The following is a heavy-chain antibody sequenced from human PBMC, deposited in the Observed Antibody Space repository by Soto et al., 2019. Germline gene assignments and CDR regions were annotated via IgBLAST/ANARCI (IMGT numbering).Heavy chain of an antibody. Sequence: HPGGSLRLSCAASGFTFSSYAMSWVRQAPGKGLEWVSAISGSGGSTYYADSVKGRFTISRDNSKNTLYLQMNSLRAEDTAVYYCAKYRVAGTDYYYYGMDVWGQGTTVTVSS. D-gene: IGHD6-19*01. CDR1: GFTFSSYA. J-gene: IGHJ6*02. V-gene: IGHV3-23*01. CDR2: ISGSGGST. CDR3: AKYRVAGTDYYYYGMDV.